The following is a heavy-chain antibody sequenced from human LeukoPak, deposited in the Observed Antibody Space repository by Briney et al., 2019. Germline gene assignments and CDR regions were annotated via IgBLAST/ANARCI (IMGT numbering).Heavy chain of an antibody. CDR1: GFTFSSYW. Sequence: GGSLRLSCAASGFTFSSYWMSWVRQAPGRGLEWVANIKQDGSEKYYVDSVKGRFTISRDNAKKSLYLQMDSLRAEDTAVYYCARVQGVGPSNFDYWGQGNGATVTS. CDR2: IKQDGSEK. D-gene: IGHD1-26*01. J-gene: IGHJ4*02. CDR3: ARVQGVGPSNFDY. V-gene: IGHV3-7*04.